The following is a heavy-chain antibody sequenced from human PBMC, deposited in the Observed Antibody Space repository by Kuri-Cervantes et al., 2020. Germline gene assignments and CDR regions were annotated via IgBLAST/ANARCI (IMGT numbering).Heavy chain of an antibody. V-gene: IGHV3-53*01. J-gene: IGHJ6*02. CDR1: GFTLSSYA. CDR3: ARVQTTNYYGFYYGMDV. CDR2: IYSGGST. Sequence: GGSLRLSCAASGFTLSSYAMSWVRQAPGKGLEWVSVIYSGGSTYYADSVKGRFTISRDNSKNTLYLQMNSLRAEDTAVYYCARVQTTNYYGFYYGMDVWGQGTTVTVSS. D-gene: IGHD3-10*01.